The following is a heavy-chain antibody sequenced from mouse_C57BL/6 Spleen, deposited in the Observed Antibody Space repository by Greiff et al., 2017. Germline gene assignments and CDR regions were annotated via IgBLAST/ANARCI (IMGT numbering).Heavy chain of an antibody. J-gene: IGHJ2*01. CDR2: IRNKANGYTT. D-gene: IGHD3-1*01. CDR1: GFTLTVSY. Sequence: EVMLVESGGGLVQPGGSLSLSWAASGFTLTVSYISWVRQPPGRGLEWLGFIRNKANGYTTEYSASVKGRFTISRDNSQSILYLQMNALRAEDSATYYCARWGDGHCFDYWGQGTTLTVSS. CDR3: ARWGDGHCFDY. V-gene: IGHV7-3*01.